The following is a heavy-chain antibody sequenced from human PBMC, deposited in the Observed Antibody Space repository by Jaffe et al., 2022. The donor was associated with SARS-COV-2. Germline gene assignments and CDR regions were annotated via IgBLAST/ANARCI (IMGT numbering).Heavy chain of an antibody. CDR1: GFTFNTYA. J-gene: IGHJ5*02. D-gene: IGHD2-2*01. V-gene: IGHV3-30*04. Sequence: QVQLVESGGGVVQPGRSLRLSCAASGFTFNTYAMHWVRQAPGKGLEWVAVISYDGSNKYYADSVKGRFTISRDNSKNTLYLQMNSLRAEDTAVYYCAKDFWVVTGLHTGCFDPWGQGTLVTVSS. CDR3: AKDFWVVTGLHTGCFDP. CDR2: ISYDGSNK.